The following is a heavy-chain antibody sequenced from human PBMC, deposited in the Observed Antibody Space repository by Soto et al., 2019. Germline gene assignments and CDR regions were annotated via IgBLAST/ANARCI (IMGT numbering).Heavy chain of an antibody. Sequence: NPSETLSLTCTVSGGSISSGDYYWSWIRQPPGKGLEWIGYIYYSGSTYYNPSLKSRVTISVDTSKNQFSLKLSSVTAADTAVYYCARDPVRHYYDSSGYYYSTQADDYWGQGTLVTVSS. D-gene: IGHD3-22*01. J-gene: IGHJ4*02. CDR1: GGSISSGDYY. CDR3: ARDPVRHYYDSSGYYYSTQADDY. CDR2: IYYSGST. V-gene: IGHV4-30-4*01.